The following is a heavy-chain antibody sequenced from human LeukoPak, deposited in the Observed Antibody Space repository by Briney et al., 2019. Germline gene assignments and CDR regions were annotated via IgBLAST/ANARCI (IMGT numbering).Heavy chain of an antibody. D-gene: IGHD4-17*01. CDR1: GGTFSSYA. V-gene: IGHV1-69*01. Sequence: SVKVSCKASGGTFSSYAISWVRQAPGQGLEWMGGIIPIFGTANYAQKFQGRVTITADESTSTAYMELSSLRSEDTAVYYCARADYGDYNEILFDYWGQGTLVTVSS. CDR3: ARADYGDYNEILFDY. CDR2: IIPIFGTA. J-gene: IGHJ4*02.